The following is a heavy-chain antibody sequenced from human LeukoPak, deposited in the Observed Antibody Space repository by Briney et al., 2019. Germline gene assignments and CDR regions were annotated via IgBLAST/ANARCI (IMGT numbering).Heavy chain of an antibody. CDR1: GFTFSSDA. CDR2: ISGSGGST. CDR3: ARDIAGVI. Sequence: PGGSLRLSCAASGFTFSSDAMSWVRQAPGKGLEWVSAISGSGGSTYYADSVRGRFAISRDNAKNTLYLQMNSLRAEDTAVYYCARDIAGVIWGQGTLVTVSS. J-gene: IGHJ4*02. D-gene: IGHD2-15*01. V-gene: IGHV3-23*01.